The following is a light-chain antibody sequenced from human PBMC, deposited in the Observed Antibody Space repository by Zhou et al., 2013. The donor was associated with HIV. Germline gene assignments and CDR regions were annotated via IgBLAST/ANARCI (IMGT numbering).Light chain of an antibody. Sequence: EILLTQSPGTLSLSLGDRATLSCRASQSVTSSHLAWYQQKPGRSPRLLIYETSNRAAGIPDRFSGSGSGTDFTLTINRLEPEDFAVYFCQRGFAFGPGTKVEI. V-gene: IGKV3D-20*02. CDR2: ETS. CDR3: QRGFA. CDR1: QSVTSSH. J-gene: IGKJ3*01.